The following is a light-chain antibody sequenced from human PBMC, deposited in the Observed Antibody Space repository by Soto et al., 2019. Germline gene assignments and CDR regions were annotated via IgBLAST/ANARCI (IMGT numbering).Light chain of an antibody. J-gene: IGKJ1*01. CDR1: QTISSW. CDR2: KAS. V-gene: IGKV1-5*03. CDR3: QQRSNWSTWT. Sequence: DVQMTQSPSTLSASVGDRVTITCRASQTISSWLAWYQQKPGKAPKLLIYKASTLKSGVPSRFSGSGSGTDFTLTISSLEPEDFAVYYCQQRSNWSTWTFGQGTKV.